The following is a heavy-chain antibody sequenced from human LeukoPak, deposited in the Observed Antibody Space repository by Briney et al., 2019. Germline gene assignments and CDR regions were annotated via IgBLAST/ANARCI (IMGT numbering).Heavy chain of an antibody. CDR2: INPSGGST. CDR3: ARARGIVATGQYYFDY. Sequence: ASVKVSCKASGYTFTSYYMHWVRQAPGQGLEWMGIINPSGGSTSYAQKFQGRVTMTRDTSTSTAYMELSSLRSEDTAVYYCARARGIVATGQYYFDYWGQGTLVTVSS. D-gene: IGHD5-12*01. CDR1: GYTFTSYY. J-gene: IGHJ4*02. V-gene: IGHV1-46*01.